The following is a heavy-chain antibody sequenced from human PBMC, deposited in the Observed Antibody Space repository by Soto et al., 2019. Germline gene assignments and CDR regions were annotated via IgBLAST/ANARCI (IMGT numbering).Heavy chain of an antibody. CDR1: GFTFSIYW. CDR3: ARDIRPVDFDY. J-gene: IGHJ4*02. D-gene: IGHD5-12*01. Sequence: PGGSLRLSCAASGFTFSIYWMSWVRQAPGKGLEWVANIKQDGSEKYYVDSVKGRFTISRDDAKNSLYLQMNSLRAEDTAVYYCARDIRPVDFDYWGQGT. CDR2: IKQDGSEK. V-gene: IGHV3-7*05.